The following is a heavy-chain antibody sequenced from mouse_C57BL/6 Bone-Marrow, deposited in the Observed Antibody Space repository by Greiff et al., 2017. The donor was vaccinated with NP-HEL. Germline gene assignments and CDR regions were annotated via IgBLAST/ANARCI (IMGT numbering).Heavy chain of an antibody. J-gene: IGHJ2*01. Sequence: VQLQQPGAELVKPGASVKLSCKASGYTFTSYWMHWVKQRPGRGLAWIGRIDPNSGGTTYNEKFKSKATLTVDKPSSPAYMQLSSLTSEDSAVYYCGRGTYYDYARDGPYFDYWGQGTTLTVSS. D-gene: IGHD2-4*01. CDR2: IDPNSGGT. CDR3: GRGTYYDYARDGPYFDY. V-gene: IGHV1-72*01. CDR1: GYTFTSYW.